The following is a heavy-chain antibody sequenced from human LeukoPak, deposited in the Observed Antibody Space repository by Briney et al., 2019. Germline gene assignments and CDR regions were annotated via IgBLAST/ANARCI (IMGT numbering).Heavy chain of an antibody. CDR1: GYSLTNYY. CDR2: IYPTEGRT. V-gene: IGHV4-4*07. J-gene: IGHJ5*02. Sequence: SETLSLTCTVSGYSLTNYYWSWVRQPAGKGLEWIGRIYPTEGRTDDNPSLKSRVSMSLDTSRNQWFLNLRSVTAADTAVYFCARDVHGKSLDTWGRGTLVTVSS. CDR3: ARDVHGKSLDT.